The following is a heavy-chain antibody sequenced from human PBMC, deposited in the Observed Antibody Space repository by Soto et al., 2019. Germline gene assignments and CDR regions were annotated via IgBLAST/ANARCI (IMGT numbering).Heavy chain of an antibody. CDR2: LYSGSDT. J-gene: IGHJ4*02. CDR3: ARDWSGTDPYFDH. Sequence: PGGSLRLSCSASGFTFSIYAMHWVRQAPGKGLEWVSTLYSGSDTLYADSVRGRFTISRHNSKNTLYLQMNSLSTEDTAVYYCARDWSGTDPYFDHLGQGTLVTVSS. V-gene: IGHV3-53*04. D-gene: IGHD3-3*01. CDR1: GFTFSIYA.